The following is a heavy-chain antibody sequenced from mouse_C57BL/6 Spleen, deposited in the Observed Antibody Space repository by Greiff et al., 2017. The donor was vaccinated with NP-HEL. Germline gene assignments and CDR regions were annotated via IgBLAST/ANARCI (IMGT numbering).Heavy chain of an antibody. CDR1: GYTFTEYT. Sequence: QVQLQQSGAELVKPGASVKLSCKASGYTFTEYTIHWVKQRSGQGLEWIGWFYPGSGSIKYNEKFKDKATLTADKSSSTVYMELSRLTSEDSAVYFCARHEAPYGNYLYYAMDYWGQGTSVTVSS. D-gene: IGHD2-1*01. CDR3: ARHEAPYGNYLYYAMDY. CDR2: FYPGSGSI. J-gene: IGHJ4*01. V-gene: IGHV1-62-2*01.